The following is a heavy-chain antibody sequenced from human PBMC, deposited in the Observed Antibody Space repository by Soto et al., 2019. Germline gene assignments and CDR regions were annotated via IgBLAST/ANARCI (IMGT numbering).Heavy chain of an antibody. J-gene: IGHJ4*02. CDR3: AKDHEIVATIHFDY. D-gene: IGHD5-12*01. V-gene: IGHV3-21*04. CDR1: GFTFSSYS. Sequence: PGGSLRLSCAASGFTFSSYSMNWVRQAPGKGLEWVSSISSSSSYIYYADSVKGRFTISRDNSKNTLYLQMNSLRAEDTAVYYCAKDHEIVATIHFDYWGQGTLVTVS. CDR2: ISSSSSYI.